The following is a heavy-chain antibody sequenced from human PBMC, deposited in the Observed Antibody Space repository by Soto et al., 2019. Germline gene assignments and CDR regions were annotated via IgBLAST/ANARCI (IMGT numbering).Heavy chain of an antibody. CDR1: GGSISSSSYY. CDR3: ERQGTVTPYDY. V-gene: IGHV4-39*01. J-gene: IGHJ4*02. Sequence: SETLSLTCTVSGGSISSSSYYWGWIRQPPGKGLEWIGSIYYSGSTYYNPSLKSRVTISVDTSKNQFSLKLSSVTAADTAVYYCERQGTVTPYDYWGQGTLVTVSS. D-gene: IGHD4-17*01. CDR2: IYYSGST.